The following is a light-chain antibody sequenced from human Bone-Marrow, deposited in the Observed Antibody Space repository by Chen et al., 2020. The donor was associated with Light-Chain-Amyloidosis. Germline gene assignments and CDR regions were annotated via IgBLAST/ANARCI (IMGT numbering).Light chain of an antibody. V-gene: IGKV2-28*01. CDR1: QSLLQSNGYKY. CDR2: LGS. Sequence: DIVMTQSPLSLPVTPGEPASISCRSSQSLLQSNGYKYLDWYLQKPGQSPQLLIYLGSNRASGVPDRFSGSGSGTDFTLKISRVEAEDVGGYYCMQALQAPWTFGQGTKVEIK. J-gene: IGKJ1*01. CDR3: MQALQAPWT.